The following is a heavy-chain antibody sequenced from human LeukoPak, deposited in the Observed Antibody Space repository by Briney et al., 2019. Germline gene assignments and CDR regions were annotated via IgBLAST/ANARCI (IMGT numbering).Heavy chain of an antibody. V-gene: IGHV4-59*01. CDR1: GGSISSYY. CDR3: ARDDDSGSSY. J-gene: IGHJ4*02. CDR2: IYYSGST. D-gene: IGHD1-26*01. Sequence: SETLSLTCTVSGGSISSYYWNWIRQPPGKGLEWIGYIYYSGSTNYNPSLKSRVTISVDTSKNQFSLKLSSVTAADTAVYYCARDDDSGSSYWGQGTLVTVSS.